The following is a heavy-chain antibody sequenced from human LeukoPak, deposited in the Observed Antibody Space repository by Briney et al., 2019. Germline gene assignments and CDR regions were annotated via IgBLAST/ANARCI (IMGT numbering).Heavy chain of an antibody. CDR1: GFTFSSYA. Sequence: GGSLRLSCAASGFTFSSYAMHWVRQAPGKGLEWVAVISYDGSNKYYADSVKGRFTISRDNSKNTLYLQMNSLRTEDTAVYYCARSPRGNSSGWYNWFDSWGQGTLVTVSS. CDR2: ISYDGSNK. D-gene: IGHD6-19*01. CDR3: ARSPRGNSSGWYNWFDS. V-gene: IGHV3-30-3*01. J-gene: IGHJ5*01.